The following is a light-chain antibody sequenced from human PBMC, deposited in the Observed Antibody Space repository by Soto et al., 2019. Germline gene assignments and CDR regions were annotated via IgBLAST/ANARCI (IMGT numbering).Light chain of an antibody. CDR1: QSVSSTY. Sequence: EIVLTQSPGTLSMSPGERVTLSCRASQSVSSTYLAWYQQKPGQAPRLLIYGASSRATGVPDRFSVSGSGTDFSLTSSRLEAEDFALYYCPQSGSFGQGNKVELK. J-gene: IGKJ1*01. CDR3: PQSGS. V-gene: IGKV3-20*01. CDR2: GAS.